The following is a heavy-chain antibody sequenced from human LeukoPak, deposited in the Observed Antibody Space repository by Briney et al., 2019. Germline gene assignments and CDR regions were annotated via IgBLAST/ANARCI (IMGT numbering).Heavy chain of an antibody. CDR2: ISAYNGNT. CDR3: ASNLGGSPKG. J-gene: IGHJ4*02. Sequence: ASVKVSCKASGYTFTSYGISWVRQAPGQGLEWMGWISAYNGNTNYAQKFQGRVTMTRNTSISTAYMELSSLRSEDTAVYYCASNLGGSPKGWGQGTLVTVSS. CDR1: GYTFTSYG. D-gene: IGHD1-26*01. V-gene: IGHV1-18*01.